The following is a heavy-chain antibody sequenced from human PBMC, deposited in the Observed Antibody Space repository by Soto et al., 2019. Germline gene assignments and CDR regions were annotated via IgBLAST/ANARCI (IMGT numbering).Heavy chain of an antibody. V-gene: IGHV5-51*01. CDR2: ISLDDSET. CDR1: GDTFSSFW. J-gene: IGHJ6*02. CDR3: ARLGTTGDFYDGMDV. Sequence: RGESLKISCKASGDTFSSFWIAWVRQEPEKGLEWMGTISLDDSETTYSPSFQGQVTISADKSISTAYLQWSSLKASDTAMYYCARLGTTGDFYDGMDVWGQGTTVTVSS. D-gene: IGHD1-1*01.